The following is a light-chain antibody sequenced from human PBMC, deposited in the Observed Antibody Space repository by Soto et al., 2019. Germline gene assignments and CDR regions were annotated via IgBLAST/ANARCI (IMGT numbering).Light chain of an antibody. V-gene: IGLV1-40*01. CDR3: QSYERSLSVVL. CDR2: GNS. Sequence: QSVLTQPPSVSGAPGQRVTISCTGSSSNIGAGYDGHWYQQLPGTALKLLIYGNSNRPSGVPDRFSGSKSGTSASLAITGLQAEDEADYYCQSYERSLSVVLCGGGIKLTVL. CDR1: SSNIGAGYD. J-gene: IGLJ2*01.